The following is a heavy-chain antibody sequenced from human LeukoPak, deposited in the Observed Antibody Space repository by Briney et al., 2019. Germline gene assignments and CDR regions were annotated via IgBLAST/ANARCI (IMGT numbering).Heavy chain of an antibody. V-gene: IGHV3-21*01. J-gene: IGHJ4*02. D-gene: IGHD2-2*01. Sequence: GGSLRLSCAASGFTFSSYSMNWVRQAPGKGLEWVSSNSSSSSYIYYADSVKGRFTISRDNAKNSLYLQMNSLRAEDTAVYYCARVGRGVVPAGGDYWGQGTLVTVSS. CDR1: GFTFSSYS. CDR3: ARVGRGVVPAGGDY. CDR2: NSSSSSYI.